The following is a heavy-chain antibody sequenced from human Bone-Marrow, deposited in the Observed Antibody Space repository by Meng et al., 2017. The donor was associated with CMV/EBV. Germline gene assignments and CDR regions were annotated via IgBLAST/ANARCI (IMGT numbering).Heavy chain of an antibody. J-gene: IGHJ4*02. Sequence: GESLKISCAASAFTVSSNYMSWVRRAPGKELQWVSLTYSDGTTYYADSVKGRFTIARDVSKNTLYLQMNSLRAEDTAVYYCAAAPHRGGTDCCALESWGQGTLVAVSS. CDR1: AFTVSSNY. D-gene: IGHD2-21*01. V-gene: IGHV3-53*01. CDR3: AAAPHRGGTDCCALES. CDR2: TYSDGTT.